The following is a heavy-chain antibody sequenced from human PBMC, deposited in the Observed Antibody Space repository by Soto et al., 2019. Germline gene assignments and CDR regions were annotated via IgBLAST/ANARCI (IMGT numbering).Heavy chain of an antibody. CDR2: IKQDGSEK. Sequence: GGSLRLSCAASGFTFSSYWMSWVRQAPGKGLEWVANIKQDGSEKYYVDSVKGRFTISRDNAKNSLYLQMNSLRAEDTAVYYCARPVVVVAARAEYFQHWGQGTLVTVSS. D-gene: IGHD2-15*01. CDR3: ARPVVVVAARAEYFQH. CDR1: GFTFSSYW. V-gene: IGHV3-7*01. J-gene: IGHJ1*01.